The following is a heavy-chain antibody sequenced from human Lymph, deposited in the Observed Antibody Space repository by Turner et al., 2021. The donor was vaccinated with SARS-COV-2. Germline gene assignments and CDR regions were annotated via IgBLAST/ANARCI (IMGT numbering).Heavy chain of an antibody. V-gene: IGHV3-53*02. CDR1: GIIVSRTY. D-gene: IGHD6-13*01. J-gene: IGHJ6*02. CDR3: ARDLGTYGMDV. CDR2: IYSGGTT. Sequence: EVQLVETGGGLILPGGSLRVSCAASGIIVSRTYMNWVRQAPGKGVEWVSVIYSGGTTYYADSVKGRFTISRDNSKNTLYLQMNSLRVEDTAVYYCARDLGTYGMDVWGQGTTVTVSS.